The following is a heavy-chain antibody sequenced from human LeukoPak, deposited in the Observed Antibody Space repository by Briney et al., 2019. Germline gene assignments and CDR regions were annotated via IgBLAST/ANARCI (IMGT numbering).Heavy chain of an antibody. D-gene: IGHD6-19*01. J-gene: IGHJ4*02. V-gene: IGHV3-30*18. CDR2: ISYDGSNK. CDR1: GFTFSSYG. Sequence: GGSLRLSCAASGFTFSSYGMHWVRQAPGKGLGWVAVISYDGSNKYYADSVKGRFTISRDNSKNTLYLQMNSLRAEDTAVYYCAKSPYSSGWYSYFDYWGQGTLVTVSS. CDR3: AKSPYSSGWYSYFDY.